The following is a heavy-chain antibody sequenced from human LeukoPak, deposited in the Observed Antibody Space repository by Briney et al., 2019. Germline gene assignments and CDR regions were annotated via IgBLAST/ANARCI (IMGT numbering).Heavy chain of an antibody. V-gene: IGHV4-4*07. D-gene: IGHD3-10*01. CDR1: GGSISSYY. CDR3: AREGPMVQGKTKVGKNYYYYMDV. Sequence: SETLSLTCTVSGGSISSYYWSWIRQPAGKGLQWIGRIYTSGSTNYNPSLKSRVTISVDTSKNQFSLKLSSVTAADTAVYYCAREGPMVQGKTKVGKNYYYYMDVWGKGTTVTVSS. CDR2: IYTSGST. J-gene: IGHJ6*03.